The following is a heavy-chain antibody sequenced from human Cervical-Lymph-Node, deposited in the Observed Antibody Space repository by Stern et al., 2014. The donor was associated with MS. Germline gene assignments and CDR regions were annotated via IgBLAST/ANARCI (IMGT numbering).Heavy chain of an antibody. D-gene: IGHD3-10*01. CDR1: GFTFRGYC. Sequence: EVQLVESGGGVVKPGESLRLSCEASGFTFRGYCMSWVRQAPGQGLEWVSVIRASGSCMYYADSVKGRFAISRNNARNSLYLQMNTLRAEDTAVYFCARDPWGSGSYAYPYDYWGQGTLVIVSS. CDR2: IRASGSCM. CDR3: ARDPWGSGSYAYPYDY. J-gene: IGHJ4*02. V-gene: IGHV3-21*01.